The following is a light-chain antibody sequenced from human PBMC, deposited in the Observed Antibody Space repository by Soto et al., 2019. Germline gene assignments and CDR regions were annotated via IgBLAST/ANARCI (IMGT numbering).Light chain of an antibody. CDR1: QSVSSSY. CDR3: QQRSNWPIT. CDR2: GAS. V-gene: IGKV3D-20*02. J-gene: IGKJ5*01. Sequence: EIVLTQSPGTLSLSPGERATLSCRASQSVSSSYLAWYQQKPGQAPRLLISGASSRATGIPDRFSGSGSATDFTLTISRLEPEDFAVYYCQQRSNWPITFGQGTRLEIK.